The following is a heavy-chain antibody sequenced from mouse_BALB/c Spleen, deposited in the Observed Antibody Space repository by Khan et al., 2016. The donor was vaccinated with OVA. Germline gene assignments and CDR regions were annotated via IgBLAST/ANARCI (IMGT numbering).Heavy chain of an antibody. J-gene: IGHJ3*01. CDR2: INPSTGYT. CDR1: GYTFTNYW. D-gene: IGHD2-2*01. V-gene: IGHV1-7*01. Sequence: VQLKESGAELAKPGASVKMSCKASGYTFTNYWMNWVKQRPGQGLEWIGYINPSTGYTEYNQKFKDKATLTADKSSSTACMQLSSLTSEDSAFYYCARGGYGSFAYWGQGTLVTVSA. CDR3: ARGGYGSFAY.